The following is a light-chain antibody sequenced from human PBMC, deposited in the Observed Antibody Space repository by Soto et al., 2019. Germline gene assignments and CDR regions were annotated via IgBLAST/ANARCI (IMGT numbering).Light chain of an antibody. Sequence: EIVLTQSPGTLSLSPGERATFSCRASQSVNSRFLAWYQHKPGQAPRLLIYVASSRATGIPDRFSGSGSGTDFTLTISRLEPEDLAVYYCHYYDDSPPFPFGPGTKLDI. CDR2: VAS. V-gene: IGKV3-20*01. J-gene: IGKJ3*01. CDR3: HYYDDSPPFP. CDR1: QSVNSRF.